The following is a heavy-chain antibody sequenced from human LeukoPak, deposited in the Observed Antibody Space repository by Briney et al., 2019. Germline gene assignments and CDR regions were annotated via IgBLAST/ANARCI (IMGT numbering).Heavy chain of an antibody. J-gene: IGHJ4*02. CDR2: ISWNSGSI. Sequence: GGSLRLSCAASGFTFDDYAMHWVRQAPGKGLEWVSGISWNSGSIGYADSVKGRFTISRDNSKNTLYLQMNSLRAEDTAVYYCAKSASTRGGNGKHYFDYWGQGTLVTVSS. V-gene: IGHV3-9*01. CDR3: AKSASTRGGNGKHYFDY. D-gene: IGHD4-23*01. CDR1: GFTFDDYA.